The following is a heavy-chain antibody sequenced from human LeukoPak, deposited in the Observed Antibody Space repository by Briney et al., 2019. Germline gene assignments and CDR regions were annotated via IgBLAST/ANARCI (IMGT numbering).Heavy chain of an antibody. Sequence: PGGSLRLSCAASGFTFSSYGMHWVRQAPGKGLEWVAFIRYDGSNKYYADSVKGRFTISRDNSKNTLYLQMNSLRAEDTAVYYCAKGGMYSSGPLAQFDYWGQGTLVTVSS. CDR1: GFTFSSYG. CDR2: IRYDGSNK. V-gene: IGHV3-30*02. J-gene: IGHJ4*02. CDR3: AKGGMYSSGPLAQFDY. D-gene: IGHD6-19*01.